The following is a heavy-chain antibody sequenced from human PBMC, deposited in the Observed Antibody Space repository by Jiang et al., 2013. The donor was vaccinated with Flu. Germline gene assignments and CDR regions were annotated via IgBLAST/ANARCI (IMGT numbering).Heavy chain of an antibody. J-gene: IGHJ4*02. CDR3: ARDSSRDYYGSGTYDF. CDR1: GGTFSSYY. Sequence: GAEVKKPGSSVKVSCKASGGTFSSYYMVWVRQAPGQGLEWMGIINPYGDGTTYAQKFQGRVTMTRDTSTSTVYMEISSLRSEDTAMYHCARDSSRDYYGSGTYDFWGQGTLV. D-gene: IGHD3-10*01. V-gene: IGHV1-46*01. CDR2: INPYGDGT.